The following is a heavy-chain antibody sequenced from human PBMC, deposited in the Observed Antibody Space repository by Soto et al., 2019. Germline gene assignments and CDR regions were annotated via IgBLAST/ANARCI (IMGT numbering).Heavy chain of an antibody. Sequence: PSETLSLTCTVSGGSISDGLYYWGWIRQPPGKGLEWIGYIYYSGSTNYNPSLKSRVTISVDTSKNQFSLKLTSVTAADTAVYFCTRGGFYYYDSSGYYDYWGQGALVTVSS. J-gene: IGHJ4*02. V-gene: IGHV4-61*05. CDR2: IYYSGST. D-gene: IGHD3-22*01. CDR1: GGSISDGLYY. CDR3: TRGGFYYYDSSGYYDY.